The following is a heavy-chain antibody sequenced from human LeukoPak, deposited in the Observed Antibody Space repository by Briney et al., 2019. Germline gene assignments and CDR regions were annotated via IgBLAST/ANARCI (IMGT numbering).Heavy chain of an antibody. CDR1: GGSFSGYY. J-gene: IGHJ3*02. CDR2: INHSGST. Sequence: SETLSLTCAVYGGSFSGYYWGWIRQPPGKGLEWIGEINHSGSTNYNPSLKSRVTISVDTSKNQFSLKLSSVTAADTAVYYCARGDPMETRAFDIWGQGTMVTVSS. V-gene: IGHV4-34*01. D-gene: IGHD3-3*01. CDR3: ARGDPMETRAFDI.